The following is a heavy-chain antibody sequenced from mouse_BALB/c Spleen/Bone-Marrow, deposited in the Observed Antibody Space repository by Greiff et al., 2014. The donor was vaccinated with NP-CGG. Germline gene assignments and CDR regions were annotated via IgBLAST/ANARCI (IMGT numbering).Heavy chain of an antibody. V-gene: IGHV1-26*01. CDR1: GYTFTDYY. Sequence: VQLQQSGPELVKPGASVKMSCKASGYTFTDYYMKWAKQSHGKSLEWIGDINPNNGGTRYNQNFKGKATLTVDKSSSTAYMQLNSLTSEDSAVYYCARSWVYWGQGTTLTVSS. CDR2: INPNNGGT. J-gene: IGHJ2*01. CDR3: ARSWVY.